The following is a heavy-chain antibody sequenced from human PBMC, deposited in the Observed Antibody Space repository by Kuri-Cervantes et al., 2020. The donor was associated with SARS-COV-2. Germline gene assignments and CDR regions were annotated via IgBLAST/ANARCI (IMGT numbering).Heavy chain of an antibody. CDR3: ARWDIVVVPAAPKGAFDI. CDR1: GGSISSGSYY. J-gene: IGHJ3*02. Sequence: SETLSLTCTVSGGSISSGSYYWSWIRQPAGKGLEWIGHIYTSGSTNYNPSLKSRVTISVDTSKNQFSLKLSSVTAADTAVYYCARWDIVVVPAAPKGAFDIWGQGTMVTVSS. CDR2: IYTSGST. V-gene: IGHV4-61*09. D-gene: IGHD2-2*01.